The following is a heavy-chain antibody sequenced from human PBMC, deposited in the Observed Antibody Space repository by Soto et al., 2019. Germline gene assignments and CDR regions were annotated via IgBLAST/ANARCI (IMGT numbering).Heavy chain of an antibody. CDR1: GGSISSYS. J-gene: IGHJ6*02. V-gene: IGHV4-59*01. Sequence: SGTLSLTCTASGGSISSYSWSWIRQPPGKGLEWIGAINYSGGTNYNPSLKRRVTITVDTSKNQFSLKLSSVTGADTAVYYCARTRTGTNPYYYYGMDVWGQGTTVTVSS. D-gene: IGHD1-1*01. CDR2: INYSGGT. CDR3: ARTRTGTNPYYYYGMDV.